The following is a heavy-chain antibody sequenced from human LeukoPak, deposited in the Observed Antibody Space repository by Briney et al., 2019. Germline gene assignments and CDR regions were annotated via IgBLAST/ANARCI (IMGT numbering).Heavy chain of an antibody. V-gene: IGHV3-7*01. Sequence: GGSLRLSCAASGFTYRSYWMSWGREARGKGGEWVDNIRQDGSEKFYVDSVKGRFTISRDNAKNSLYLQMNSLRAEDTAVYYCASGYCSSGRCYGDYWGQGTLVTVSS. D-gene: IGHD2-15*01. CDR1: GFTYRSYW. CDR3: ASGYCSSGRCYGDY. CDR2: IRQDGSEK. J-gene: IGHJ4*02.